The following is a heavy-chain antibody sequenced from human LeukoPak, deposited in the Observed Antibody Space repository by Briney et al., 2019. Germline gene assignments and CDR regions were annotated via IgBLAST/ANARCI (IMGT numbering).Heavy chain of an antibody. CDR2: INSDGSST. V-gene: IGHV3-74*01. CDR1: GFTFSSYW. Sequence: HGGSLRLSCAASGFTFSSYWMHWVRQAPGKGLVWVSRINSDGSSTSYADSVKGRFTISRDNAKNTLYLQMNSLRAEDTAVYYCARLPTSYSSSWYASYYYYYYGMDVWGQGTTVTVSS. CDR3: ARLPTSYSSSWYASYYYYYYGMDV. D-gene: IGHD6-13*01. J-gene: IGHJ6*02.